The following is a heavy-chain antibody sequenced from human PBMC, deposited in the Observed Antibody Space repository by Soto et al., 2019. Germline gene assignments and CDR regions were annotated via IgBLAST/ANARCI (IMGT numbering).Heavy chain of an antibody. J-gene: IGHJ4*02. D-gene: IGHD2-2*01. CDR2: ISDSGGTT. CDR1: RFTFSNYA. CDR3: AKGGSSSSSPLDY. Sequence: EVQLLESGGDLVQPGGSLRLSCAATRFTFSNYAMNWVRQAPGKGLEWVSVISDSGGTTYYTDSVKGRFTVSRDNSKNTLYLQMNSLRAEDTAVCFCAKGGSSSSSPLDYWGRGTLVTVSS. V-gene: IGHV3-23*01.